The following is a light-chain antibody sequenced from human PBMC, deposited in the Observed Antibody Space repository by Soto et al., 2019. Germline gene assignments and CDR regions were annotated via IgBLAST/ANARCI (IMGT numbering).Light chain of an antibody. V-gene: IGKV3-20*01. Sequence: IVLTQSPGTLSSSPGERVTLSCRASQSFRYTYVAWYQKRPGQAPRLLVYGVSARATGISDRFSGSGSGTDFIFTIDRLEPEEFAVYYCQQYESLPFTFGQGNKLEIK. CDR2: GVS. J-gene: IGKJ2*01. CDR1: QSFRYTY. CDR3: QQYESLPFT.